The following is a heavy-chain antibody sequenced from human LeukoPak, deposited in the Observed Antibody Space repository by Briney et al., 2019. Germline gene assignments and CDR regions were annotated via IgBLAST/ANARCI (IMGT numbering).Heavy chain of an antibody. J-gene: IGHJ4*02. Sequence: TGGSLRLSCAASGFTFSSYAMIWVRQAPGKGLEWVSAISVSGGSTYYADSVKGRFTISRDNSKNTLYLQMNSLRAEDTAVYYCAKNSRIAADKYYFDYWGQGTLVTVSS. CDR1: GFTFSSYA. CDR2: ISVSGGST. V-gene: IGHV3-23*01. CDR3: AKNSRIAADKYYFDY. D-gene: IGHD6-6*01.